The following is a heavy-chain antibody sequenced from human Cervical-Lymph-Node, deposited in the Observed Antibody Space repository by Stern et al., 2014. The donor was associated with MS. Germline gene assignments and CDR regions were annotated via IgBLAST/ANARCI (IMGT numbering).Heavy chain of an antibody. CDR2: VDPKSGGT. CDR1: GYTFTGYS. V-gene: IGHV1-2*06. J-gene: IGHJ4*02. Sequence: VNLEESGAEVKKPAASLKVSCKASGYTFTGYSMHWVRKAPGPGREWMGRVDPKSGGTNNAQKFQGRVTMARDTSINTVYMELSRLTSDDTAVYYCAGNYYFDSWGQGTLVTVSS. CDR3: AGNYYFDS.